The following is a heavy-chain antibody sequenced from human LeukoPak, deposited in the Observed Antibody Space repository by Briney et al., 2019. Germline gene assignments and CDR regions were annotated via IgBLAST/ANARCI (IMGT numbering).Heavy chain of an antibody. Sequence: NPSETLSLTCGVSVASFYDYYWSWVRQTPGKGLEWLGEINHSGYTNDSPSLKSRVTLSIDTSRKQFSLNLRSVTVEDAGIYYCTRMTTGHDYWGQGTLVTVSS. CDR2: INHSGYT. V-gene: IGHV4-34*01. D-gene: IGHD4-17*01. CDR1: VASFYDYY. CDR3: TRMTTGHDY. J-gene: IGHJ4*02.